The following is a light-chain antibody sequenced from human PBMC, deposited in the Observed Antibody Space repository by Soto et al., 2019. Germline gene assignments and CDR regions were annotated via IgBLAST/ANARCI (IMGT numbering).Light chain of an antibody. CDR1: QSVSSSY. CDR3: QQYNNWPPWT. V-gene: IGKV3D-15*01. J-gene: IGKJ1*01. CDR2: GAS. Sequence: EIVLAPSPGALSLSPGERATLSCRARQSVSSSYLAWYQQKPGQAPRLLIYGASTRATGIPARFSGSGSGTEFTLTISSLQSEDFAVYYCQQYNNWPPWTFGQGTKVDIK.